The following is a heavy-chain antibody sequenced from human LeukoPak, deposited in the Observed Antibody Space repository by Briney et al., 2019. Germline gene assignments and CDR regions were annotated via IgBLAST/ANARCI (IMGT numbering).Heavy chain of an antibody. Sequence: MTSETLSLTCTVSGGSISTGHYWIWIRQPPGKGLEWIGSIFHRGSTYYNSSLKSRITLSVDTSKNHFSLKLSSVTAADTAVYYCARSPDCSGVGCHIENWGQGTRVTVSS. D-gene: IGHD2-15*01. CDR1: GGSISTGHY. J-gene: IGHJ4*02. CDR3: ARSPDCSGVGCHIEN. V-gene: IGHV4-39*02. CDR2: IFHRGST.